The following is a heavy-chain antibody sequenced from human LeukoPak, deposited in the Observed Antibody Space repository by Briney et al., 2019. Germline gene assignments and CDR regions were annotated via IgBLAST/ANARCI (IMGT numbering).Heavy chain of an antibody. CDR3: ARADGSGYYVEF. CDR2: INNDGRST. D-gene: IGHD6-25*01. V-gene: IGHV3-74*01. CDR1: GFTFSSYW. Sequence: GGSLRLSCAASGFTFSSYWMHWARQSPGKGLVWVARINNDGRSTTHADSVKGRFTISRDNAKNTLYLQMNSLRAEDTAVYYCARADGSGYYVEFWGQGTLVTVSS. J-gene: IGHJ4*02.